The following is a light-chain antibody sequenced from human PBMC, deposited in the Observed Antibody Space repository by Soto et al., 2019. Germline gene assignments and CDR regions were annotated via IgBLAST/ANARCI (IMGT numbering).Light chain of an antibody. CDR3: QQYRSSSWT. CDR1: QSVSSSY. J-gene: IGKJ1*01. Sequence: EIVLTQSPGTLSLSTGERATLSCRASQSVSSSYLAWYQQKPGQAPRLLIYGTSSRATAIPDRFSGSGSGTDFTLTISRLEPDDFALYYCQQYRSSSWTFGQGTKVDIK. CDR2: GTS. V-gene: IGKV3-20*01.